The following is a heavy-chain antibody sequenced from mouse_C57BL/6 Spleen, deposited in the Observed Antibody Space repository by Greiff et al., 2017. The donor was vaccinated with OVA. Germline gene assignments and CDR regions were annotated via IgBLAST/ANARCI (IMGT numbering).Heavy chain of an antibody. J-gene: IGHJ3*01. V-gene: IGHV5-9*01. CDR1: GFTFSSYT. CDR2: ISGGGGNT. Sequence: EVQVVESGGGLVKPGGSLKLSCAASGFTFSSYTMSWVRQTPEKRLEWVATISGGGGNTYYPDSVKGRFTISRDNAKNTLYLQMSSLRSEDTALYYCARGDYSFAYWGQGTLVTVSA. D-gene: IGHD2-4*01. CDR3: ARGDYSFAY.